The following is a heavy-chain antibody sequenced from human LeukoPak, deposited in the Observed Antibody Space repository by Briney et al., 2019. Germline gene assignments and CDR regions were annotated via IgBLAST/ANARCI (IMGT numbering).Heavy chain of an antibody. J-gene: IGHJ3*02. CDR2: IYYSGST. V-gene: IGHV4-59*01. Sequence: SETLSLTCTVSGGSISSYYWSWIRQPPGKGLEWTGYIYYSGSTNYNPSLKSRVTISVDTSKNQFSLKLSSVTAADTAVYYCAREQTTDAFDIWGQGTMDTVSS. CDR3: AREQTTDAFDI. CDR1: GGSISSYY. D-gene: IGHD4-11*01.